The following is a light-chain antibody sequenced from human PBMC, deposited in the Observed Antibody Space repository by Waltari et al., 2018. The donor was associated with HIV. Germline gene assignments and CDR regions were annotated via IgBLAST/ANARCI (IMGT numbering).Light chain of an antibody. CDR1: QRLNNL. CDR3: QQSYSSPRT. J-gene: IGKJ1*01. Sequence: QMTQSASSLSASLGARVTITCRASQRLNNLLNWYQQKPGKTPKLLIFSASTLQSGFSSRFSGSGYGTDFTLTISNLQAEDFATYYCQQSYSSPRTFGQGTKVEIK. CDR2: SAS. V-gene: IGKV1-39*01.